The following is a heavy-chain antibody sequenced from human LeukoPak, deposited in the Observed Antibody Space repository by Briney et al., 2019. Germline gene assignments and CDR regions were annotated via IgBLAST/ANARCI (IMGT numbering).Heavy chain of an antibody. Sequence: PSETLSLTCTVSGGSISSYCWSWIRQPPGKGLEWIGYIYYSGSTNYNPSLKSRVTISVDTSKNQFSLKLSSVTAADTAVYYCARGGPNYGDYVNYYYYGMDVWGQGTTVTVSS. CDR2: IYYSGST. D-gene: IGHD4-17*01. CDR1: GGSISSYC. V-gene: IGHV4-59*01. J-gene: IGHJ6*02. CDR3: ARGGPNYGDYVNYYYYGMDV.